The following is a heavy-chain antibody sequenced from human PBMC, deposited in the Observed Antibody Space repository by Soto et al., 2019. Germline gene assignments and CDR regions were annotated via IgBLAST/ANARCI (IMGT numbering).Heavy chain of an antibody. D-gene: IGHD6-19*01. J-gene: IGHJ3*02. CDR1: SGSISSSNW. Sequence: QVQLQESGPGLVKPSGTLSRTCAVSSGSISSSNWWSWVRQPPGKGLEWIGEIYHRGSTNYNPSLKSRVTISVDNAKNQFSLKLSSVTAADTAVYYCAREVDSSGHSLGAFDILGQGTMVTVSS. CDR2: IYHRGST. V-gene: IGHV4-4*02. CDR3: AREVDSSGHSLGAFDI.